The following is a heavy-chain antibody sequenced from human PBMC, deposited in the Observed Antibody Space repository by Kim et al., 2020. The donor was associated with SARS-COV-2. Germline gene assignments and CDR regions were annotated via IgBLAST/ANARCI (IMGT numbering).Heavy chain of an antibody. CDR3: ARCYWSDSSGYPNAYYGLAV. J-gene: IGHJ6*02. V-gene: IGHV4-59*01. CDR1: GGSISSYY. CDR2: IYYSGST. D-gene: IGHD3-22*01. Sequence: SETLSLTCTVSGGSISSYYWSWIRQPPGKGLEWIGYIYYSGSTNYNPSLKSRVTISVDTSKNQFSLKLSSVTPADTAVYYCARCYWSDSSGYPNAYYGLAVWRQGTTVTVAS.